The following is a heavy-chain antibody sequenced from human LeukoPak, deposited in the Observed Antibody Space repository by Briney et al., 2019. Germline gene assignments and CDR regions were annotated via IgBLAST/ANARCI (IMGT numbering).Heavy chain of an antibody. CDR3: ARHWQNSGYLDY. J-gene: IGHJ4*02. V-gene: IGHV1-69*13. CDR1: GGTFSSYA. D-gene: IGHD3-22*01. CDR2: IIPIFGTA. Sequence: SVKVSCKASGGTFSSYAISWVRRAPGQGLEWMGGIIPIFGTANYAQKFQGRVTITADESTSTAYMELSSLRSEDTAVYYCARHWQNSGYLDYWGQGTLVTVSS.